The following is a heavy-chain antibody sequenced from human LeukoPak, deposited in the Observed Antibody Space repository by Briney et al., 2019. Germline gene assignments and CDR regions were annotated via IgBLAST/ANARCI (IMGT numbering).Heavy chain of an antibody. CDR1: GYTFTSYY. CDR3: ARDLSYSTSSGGDEHLRSSGSGLN. V-gene: IGHV1-46*01. J-gene: IGHJ4*02. D-gene: IGHD6-6*01. CDR2: INPSGGST. Sequence: ASVKVSCKASGYTFTSYYMHWVRQAPGQGLEWMGIINPSGGSTSYAQKFQGRVTMTRDTSISTAYMELSSLRSDDTAVYYCARDLSYSTSSGGDEHLRSSGSGLNWGQGTPVTVSS.